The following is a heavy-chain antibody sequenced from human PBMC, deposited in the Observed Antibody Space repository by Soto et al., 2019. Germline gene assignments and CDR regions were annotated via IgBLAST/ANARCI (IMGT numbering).Heavy chain of an antibody. V-gene: IGHV1-46*01. CDR3: ARDKLFGPGTTAGAGYYGMDV. CDR1: GYTFTSYY. D-gene: IGHD1-1*01. J-gene: IGHJ6*02. CDR2: INPSGGST. Sequence: QVQLVQSGAEVKKPGASVKVSCKASGYTFTSYYMHWVRQAPGQGLEWMGIINPSGGSTSYAQKSXXXVTMTRDTSTXXVXMXXSRLRSEDTAVYYCARDKLFGPGTTAGAGYYGMDVWGQGTTVTVSS.